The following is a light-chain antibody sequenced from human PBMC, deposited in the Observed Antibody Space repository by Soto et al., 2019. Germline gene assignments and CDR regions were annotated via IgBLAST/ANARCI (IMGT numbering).Light chain of an antibody. CDR3: AAWDDSLNGYV. V-gene: IGLV1-44*01. CDR1: SSNIGSNT. CDR2: SNN. J-gene: IGLJ1*01. Sequence: SVLTQPPSASVTPGQMVTISCSGSSSNIGSNTVNWYQQLPGTAPKLLIYSNNQRPSGVPERFSGSKSGTSASLAISGLQSEDEDDYYCAAWDDSLNGYVFGTGTRSPS.